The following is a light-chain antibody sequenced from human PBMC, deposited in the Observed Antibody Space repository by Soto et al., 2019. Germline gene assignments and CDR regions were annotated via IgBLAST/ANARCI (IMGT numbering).Light chain of an antibody. J-gene: IGKJ2*02. CDR3: HQYGSSLCT. CDR2: GAS. Sequence: MVLTQSPGTLSFSPGERATLSCRASQSVTSSYLAWYQQKPGQAPRLLVYGASNRATGIPDRFSGSGSGTDFTLTISRLEPEDLAVDYCHQYGSSLCTFGQGPKLEI. V-gene: IGKV3-20*01. CDR1: QSVTSSY.